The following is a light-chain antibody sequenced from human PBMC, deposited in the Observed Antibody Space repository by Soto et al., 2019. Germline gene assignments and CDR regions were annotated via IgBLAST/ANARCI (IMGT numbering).Light chain of an antibody. J-gene: IGKJ4*01. CDR3: QPYGSSPRLT. CDR1: QSVSSSY. V-gene: IGKV3-20*01. CDR2: GAS. Sequence: EIVLTQSPGTLSLSPGERATLSCRASQSVSSSYLAWYQQKPGQAPRLLIYGASSRATGIPDRFSGSGSGTDFTLTISSLEPEDFAVYYCQPYGSSPRLTFGGGTKVEIK.